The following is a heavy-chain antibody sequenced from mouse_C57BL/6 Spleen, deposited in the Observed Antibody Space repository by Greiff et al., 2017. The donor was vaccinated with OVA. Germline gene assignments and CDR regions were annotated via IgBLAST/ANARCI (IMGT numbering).Heavy chain of an antibody. CDR2: IYPGSGST. Sequence: QVQLKQPGAELVKPGASVKMSCKASGYTFTSYWITWVKQRPGQGLEWIGYIYPGSGSTNYNEKFKSKATLTVDTTSSTAYMQLSSLTSEGSAVYYCAKDGDYYAMDYWGQGTSVTVSS. J-gene: IGHJ4*01. CDR1: GYTFTSYW. V-gene: IGHV1-55*01. D-gene: IGHD3-3*01. CDR3: AKDGDYYAMDY.